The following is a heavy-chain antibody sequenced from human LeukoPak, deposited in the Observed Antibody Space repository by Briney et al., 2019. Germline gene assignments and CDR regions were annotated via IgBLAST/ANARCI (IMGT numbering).Heavy chain of an antibody. CDR1: GFTFTNYA. J-gene: IGHJ4*02. Sequence: HPGGSLRLSCAASGFTFTNYAMYWVRQAPGKGLEWVSGISGSGGSTYYAGSVKGRFTISRDNSKNTLYLQMNSLRAEDTAIYYCAKDQLGYYDSSGYYYFDYWGQGTLVTVSS. V-gene: IGHV3-23*01. D-gene: IGHD3-22*01. CDR3: AKDQLGYYDSSGYYYFDY. CDR2: ISGSGGST.